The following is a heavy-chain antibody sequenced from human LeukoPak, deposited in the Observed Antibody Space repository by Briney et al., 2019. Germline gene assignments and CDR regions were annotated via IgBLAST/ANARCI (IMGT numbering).Heavy chain of an antibody. Sequence: ASVKVSCKASGYTFTSYDINWVRQATGQGLEWMGWMNPNSGNTGYAQKFQGRVTMTRNTSISTAYMELSSLRSEDTAVYYCASAARFRPDAFDIWGQGTMVTVSS. CDR1: GYTFTSYD. D-gene: IGHD2-2*01. CDR3: ASAARFRPDAFDI. CDR2: MNPNSGNT. V-gene: IGHV1-8*01. J-gene: IGHJ3*02.